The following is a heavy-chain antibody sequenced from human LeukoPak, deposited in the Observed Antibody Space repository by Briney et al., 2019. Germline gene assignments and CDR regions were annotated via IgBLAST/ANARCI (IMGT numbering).Heavy chain of an antibody. Sequence: GGSLRLSCAASGFTFSSYSMNWVRQAPGKGLEWVSYISSSSSTIYYADSVKGRLTIPRDNAKNSLYLQMNSLRAEDTAVYYCARGYSQRTDAFDIWGQGTMVTVSS. D-gene: IGHD6-13*01. J-gene: IGHJ3*02. CDR1: GFTFSSYS. V-gene: IGHV3-48*01. CDR3: ARGYSQRTDAFDI. CDR2: ISSSSSTI.